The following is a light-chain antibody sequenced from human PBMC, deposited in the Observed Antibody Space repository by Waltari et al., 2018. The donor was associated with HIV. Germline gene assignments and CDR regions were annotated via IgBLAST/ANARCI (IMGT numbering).Light chain of an antibody. V-gene: IGLV1-36*01. CDR1: SSNIGNNA. Sequence: QSVLTQPPSVSEAPRQRVTISCSGSSSNIGNNAVNWYQQPPGKAPKHLIYYNDLLSSGVSDRFSGSKSGTSASLAISGLQSEDEADYYCAAWDDSLHGVVFGGGTKLTVL. J-gene: IGLJ3*02. CDR3: AAWDDSLHGVV. CDR2: YND.